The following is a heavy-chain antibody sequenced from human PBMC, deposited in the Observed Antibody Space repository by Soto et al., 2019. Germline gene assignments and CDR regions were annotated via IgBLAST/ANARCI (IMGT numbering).Heavy chain of an antibody. J-gene: IGHJ6*03. V-gene: IGHV1-2*04. Sequence: ASVKVSCKASGYTFTGYYMHWVRQAPGQGLEWMGWINPNSGGTNYAQKLQGWVTMTRDTSISTAYMELSRLRSDDTAVYYCARGPNYDILTGYYTAVDYYYYMDVWGKGTTVTVSS. CDR2: INPNSGGT. D-gene: IGHD3-9*01. CDR1: GYTFTGYY. CDR3: ARGPNYDILTGYYTAVDYYYYMDV.